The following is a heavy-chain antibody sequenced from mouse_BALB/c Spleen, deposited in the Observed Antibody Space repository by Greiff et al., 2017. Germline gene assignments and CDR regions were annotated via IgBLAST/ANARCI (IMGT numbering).Heavy chain of an antibody. CDR1: GYSITSGYY. Sequence: EVKLQESGPGLVKPSQSLSLTCSVTGYSITSGYYWNWIRQFPGNKLEWMGYISYDGSNNYNPSLKNRISITRDTSKNQFFLKLNSVTTEDTATYYCARDHYYGYWGQGTTLTVSS. J-gene: IGHJ2*01. V-gene: IGHV3-6*02. D-gene: IGHD1-2*01. CDR2: ISYDGSN. CDR3: ARDHYYGY.